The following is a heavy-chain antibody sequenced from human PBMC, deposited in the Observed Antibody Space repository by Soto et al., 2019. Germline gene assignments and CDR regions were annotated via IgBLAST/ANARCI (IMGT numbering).Heavy chain of an antibody. D-gene: IGHD3-10*01. CDR3: TRDIGGKGAY. CDR2: IDEYGNTI. CDR1: GFTFSSYW. V-gene: IGHV3-74*01. Sequence: PGGSLRLSCAASGFTFSSYWMHWVRQVPGKGLLWVSRIDEYGNTIDYADSVKGRFTISRDNARNTLCLEMNSLRAEDTALYYCTRDIGGKGAYWGPGTLVTVSS. J-gene: IGHJ4*02.